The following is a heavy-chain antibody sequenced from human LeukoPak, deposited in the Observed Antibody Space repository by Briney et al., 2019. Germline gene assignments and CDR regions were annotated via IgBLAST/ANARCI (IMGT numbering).Heavy chain of an antibody. V-gene: IGHV3-23*01. CDR1: GLNLTTYA. D-gene: IGHD3/OR15-3a*01. CDR3: AKGRWGLTINNFDL. Sequence: GGSLRLSCAASGLNLTTYAMGWVRQAPGKGLEWVSVISDRGGSTYYGDSVKGRFTISRDSSKNTLYLQMNSLGGEDTALYYCAKGRWGLTINNFDLWGQGTMVTVSS. J-gene: IGHJ3*01. CDR2: ISDRGGST.